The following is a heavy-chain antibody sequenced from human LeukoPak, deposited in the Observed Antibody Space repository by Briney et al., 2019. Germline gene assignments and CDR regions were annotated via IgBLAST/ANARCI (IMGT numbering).Heavy chain of an antibody. D-gene: IGHD3-10*01. V-gene: IGHV3-30*04. J-gene: IGHJ4*02. CDR2: ISYDGSNE. Sequence: GGSLRLSCAASGFTFSSYVMHWVRQAPGKGLEWVAIISYDGSNEYYADPVKGRFTISRDNSKNTVYLQMNSLRAEDTAVYYCAKDHGRDYYGSGRYDYWGQGTLVTVSS. CDR3: AKDHGRDYYGSGRYDY. CDR1: GFTFSSYV.